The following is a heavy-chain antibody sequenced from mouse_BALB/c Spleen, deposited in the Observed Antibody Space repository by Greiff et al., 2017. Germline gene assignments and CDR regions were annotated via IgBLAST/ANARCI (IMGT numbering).Heavy chain of an antibody. CDR3: ARGNITTATAWFAY. CDR2: ISDGGSYT. J-gene: IGHJ3*01. Sequence: EVQGVESGGGLVKPGGSLKLSCAASGFTFSDYYMYWVRQTPEKRLEWVATISDGGSYTYYPDSVKGRFTISRDNAKNNLYLQMSSLKSEDTAMYYCARGNITTATAWFAYWGQGTLVTVSA. V-gene: IGHV5-4*02. CDR1: GFTFSDYY. D-gene: IGHD1-2*01.